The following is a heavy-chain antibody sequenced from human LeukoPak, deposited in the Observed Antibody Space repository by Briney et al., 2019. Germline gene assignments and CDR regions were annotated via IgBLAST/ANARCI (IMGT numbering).Heavy chain of an antibody. J-gene: IGHJ4*02. CDR3: ARPPYYDFWNGYYPDY. V-gene: IGHV5-51*01. CDR1: GYSFTKFW. Sequence: GESLRISCKGSGYSFTKFWIGWVRQMPGKGLEWMGIIYPGDYDIRYSPSFQGQVTISVDKSINTAYLQWSSLKASDTAMYFCARPPYYDFWNGYYPDYWGQGTLVTVSS. CDR2: IYPGDYDI. D-gene: IGHD3-3*01.